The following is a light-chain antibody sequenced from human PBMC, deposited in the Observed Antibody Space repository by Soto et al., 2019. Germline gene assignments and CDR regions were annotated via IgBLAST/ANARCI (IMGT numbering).Light chain of an antibody. CDR1: QSVSSSF. Sequence: EIVLTQSPGTLSLSPGERATLSCRASQSVSSSFLAWYQQKPGQAPRLLIYGASSRATGIPDRFSGSWSGTKFTLTISTLETEDVAVYYCQQYGSSPLTFGGGTKVEIK. CDR3: QQYGSSPLT. J-gene: IGKJ4*01. V-gene: IGKV3-20*01. CDR2: GAS.